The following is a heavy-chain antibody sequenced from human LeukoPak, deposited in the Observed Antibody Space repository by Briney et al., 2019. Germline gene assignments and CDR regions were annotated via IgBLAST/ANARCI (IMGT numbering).Heavy chain of an antibody. CDR3: ASGYDSSGYYVN. D-gene: IGHD3-22*01. CDR2: IRHNGNT. CDR1: GGSISTNAYY. Sequence: PSETLSLTCTVSGGSISTNAYYCSWIRQPPGKGLEWVGYIRHNGNTYYNPSLESRVTISADRSKNQFSLKLSSVTAADTAVYYCASGYDSSGYYVNWGQGTLVTVSS. V-gene: IGHV4-30-2*01. J-gene: IGHJ4*02.